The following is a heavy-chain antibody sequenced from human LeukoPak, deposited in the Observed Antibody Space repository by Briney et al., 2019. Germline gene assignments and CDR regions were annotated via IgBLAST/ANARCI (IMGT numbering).Heavy chain of an antibody. CDR2: ISGSGGST. CDR3: AKGFRAAGSLYYFDY. V-gene: IGHV3-23*01. D-gene: IGHD6-13*01. J-gene: IGHJ4*02. Sequence: GGSLRLSCAASRFPFSSYALSWVRQAPGKGLEWVSAISGSGGSTYYADSVKGRFTISRDNSKNTLYLQMNSLRAEDTAIYYCAKGFRAAGSLYYFDYWGQGTLVTVSS. CDR1: RFPFSSYA.